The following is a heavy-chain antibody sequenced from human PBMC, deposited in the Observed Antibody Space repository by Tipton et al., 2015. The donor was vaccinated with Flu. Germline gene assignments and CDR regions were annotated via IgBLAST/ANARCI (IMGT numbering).Heavy chain of an antibody. D-gene: IGHD5-24*01. J-gene: IGHJ3*01. CDR2: IWYDGSKK. CDR1: GFMFSNYG. CDR3: AKSDMGGNNWPDSLDF. Sequence: SLRLSCAASGFMFSNYGMHWVRQAPGKGLEWVAVIWYDGSKKYYVDSVKGRFTISRDNSKNTLYLQMNSLRAEDTAVYYCAKSDMGGNNWPDSLDFWGQGTMVTVSS. V-gene: IGHV3-33*06.